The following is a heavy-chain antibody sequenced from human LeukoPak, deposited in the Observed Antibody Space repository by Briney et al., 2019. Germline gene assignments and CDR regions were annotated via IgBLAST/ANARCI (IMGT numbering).Heavy chain of an antibody. CDR3: ARAPKYYYDSSGYYYTHFDY. D-gene: IGHD3-22*01. Sequence: PSETLSLTCTVSGGSISSSSYYWGWIRQPPGKGLEWIGSIYYSGSTYYTPSLKSRVTISVDTSKNQFSLKLSSVTAADTAVYYCARAPKYYYDSSGYYYTHFDYWGQGTLVTVSS. CDR1: GGSISSSSYY. CDR2: IYYSGST. J-gene: IGHJ4*02. V-gene: IGHV4-39*07.